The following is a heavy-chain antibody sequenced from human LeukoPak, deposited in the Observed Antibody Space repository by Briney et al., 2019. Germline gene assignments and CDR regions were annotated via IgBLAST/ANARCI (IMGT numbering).Heavy chain of an antibody. Sequence: GGSLRLSCAASGFTFSSYSMNWVRQAPGGGLEWVSGISGDGGSTYYADAVKGRFAISRDNSKSTLYLQMNSLRAEDTAMYYCAKDFGRNLGGPGYWGRGTLVTVSS. CDR1: GFTFSSYS. D-gene: IGHD3-10*01. V-gene: IGHV3-23*01. CDR2: ISGDGGST. J-gene: IGHJ4*02. CDR3: AKDFGRNLGGPGY.